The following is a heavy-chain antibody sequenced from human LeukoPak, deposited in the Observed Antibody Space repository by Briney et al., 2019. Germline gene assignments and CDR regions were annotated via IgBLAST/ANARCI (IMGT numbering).Heavy chain of an antibody. V-gene: IGHV1-69*05. Sequence: SVKVSCKASGGTIINYAINWVRQAPGQGLEWMGRIIPIFHRTNYAQKFQGRLTITTDESTRTAYMELSSLRSEDTAEYYCARDIPGSSGYFNDAFDVWGQGTMVTVSS. D-gene: IGHD3-22*01. CDR2: IIPIFHRT. CDR1: GGTIINYA. J-gene: IGHJ3*01. CDR3: ARDIPGSSGYFNDAFDV.